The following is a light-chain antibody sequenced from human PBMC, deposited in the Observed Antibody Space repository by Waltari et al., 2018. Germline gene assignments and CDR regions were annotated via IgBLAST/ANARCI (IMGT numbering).Light chain of an antibody. Sequence: IQLTQSPYSLSASVGDSVTITCRASQGISSYLACYQQKPGKAPTILIYGASTLQSGVPSRFSGSGSGTDFTLTITSLQPEDFATYYCQQLNSYPFTFGPGTKVDVK. CDR1: QGISSY. CDR3: QQLNSYPFT. CDR2: GAS. J-gene: IGKJ3*01. V-gene: IGKV1-9*01.